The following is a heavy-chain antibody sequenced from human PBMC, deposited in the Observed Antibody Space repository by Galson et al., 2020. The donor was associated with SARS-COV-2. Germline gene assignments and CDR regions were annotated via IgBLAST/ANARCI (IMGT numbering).Heavy chain of an antibody. CDR1: GFTFTSYE. CDR3: ASPYLAAASFFGALDL. Sequence: GGSLRLSCAASGFTFTSYEMNWVRQAPGKGLEWISYISDSGTNIYYADSVKGRFTISRDSAKNSVYLQMTSLRAEDTAVYYCASPYLAAASFFGALDLWGRVTMVTVSS. V-gene: IGHV3-48*03. D-gene: IGHD6-13*01. J-gene: IGHJ3*01. CDR2: ISDSGTNI.